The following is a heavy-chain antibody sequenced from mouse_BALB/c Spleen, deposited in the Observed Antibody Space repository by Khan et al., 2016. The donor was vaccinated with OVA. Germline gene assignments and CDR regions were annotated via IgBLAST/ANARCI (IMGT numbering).Heavy chain of an antibody. D-gene: IGHD2-14*01. Sequence: QVQLKQSGPGLVQPSQSLSITCTVSGFSLTTYGLHWVRQSPGKGLEWLGVIRSGGNTDYNAGFISRLSITKDNSKSQVFFKMNSLQADDTGMSYCARNSYMYDFTYWGQGTLVTVSA. CDR2: IRSGGNT. V-gene: IGHV2-2*01. CDR1: GFSLTTYG. CDR3: ARNSYMYDFTY. J-gene: IGHJ3*01.